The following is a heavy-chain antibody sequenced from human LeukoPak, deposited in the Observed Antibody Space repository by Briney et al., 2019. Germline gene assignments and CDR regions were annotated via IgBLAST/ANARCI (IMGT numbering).Heavy chain of an antibody. CDR1: KFIFSNYW. CDR2: IKEDGREK. Sequence: GGSLRLSCAASKFIFSNYWMSWVRQAPGKGLECVANIKEDGREKYYVDSVKGRFTISRDNAKNSLYLQMSSLRAEDTAVYYCARGGRPDYWGQGTLVTVSS. V-gene: IGHV3-7*01. D-gene: IGHD3-10*01. CDR3: ARGGRPDY. J-gene: IGHJ4*02.